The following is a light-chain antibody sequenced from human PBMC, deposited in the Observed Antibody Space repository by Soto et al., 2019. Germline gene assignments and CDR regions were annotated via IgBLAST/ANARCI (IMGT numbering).Light chain of an antibody. J-gene: IGKJ4*01. V-gene: IGKV3-15*01. CDR2: GAS. Sequence: EIVFTQFPFTLSLSPGERATLSCRASQSVSNYLAWYQHKPGQAPRLLIYGASTRATGIPARFSGSGSGTEFTLTINSLQSEDFAVYYCQLFNIWPLTFGGGTKVDIK. CDR1: QSVSNY. CDR3: QLFNIWPLT.